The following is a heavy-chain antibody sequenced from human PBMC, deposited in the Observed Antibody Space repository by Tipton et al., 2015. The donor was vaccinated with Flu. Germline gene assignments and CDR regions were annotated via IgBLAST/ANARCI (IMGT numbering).Heavy chain of an antibody. CDR1: GGSISSGNW. CDR3: ARGERDSSSWYPYHFDY. Sequence: SLRLSCAVSGGSISSGNWWSWVRQPPGRGLEWIGEIFHSGSTNYNPSLKSRVTISVDKSKKQFSLKLSSVTAADTAVYYCARGERDSSSWYPYHFDYWGQGTLVTVSS. CDR2: IFHSGST. J-gene: IGHJ4*02. V-gene: IGHV4-4*02. D-gene: IGHD6-13*01.